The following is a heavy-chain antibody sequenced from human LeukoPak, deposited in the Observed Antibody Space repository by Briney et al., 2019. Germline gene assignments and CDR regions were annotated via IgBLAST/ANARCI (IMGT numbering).Heavy chain of an antibody. CDR2: ISSSSSYI. J-gene: IGHJ6*02. V-gene: IGHV3-21*01. D-gene: IGHD3-22*01. CDR3: ARDLGDAITMIVVAHTGGMDV. Sequence: GGSLRLSCAASGFTFSSYSMNWVRQAPGKGLEWVSSISSSSSYIYYADSVKGRFTISRDNAKNSLYLQMNSLRAEDTAVYYCARDLGDAITMIVVAHTGGMDVWGQGTTVTVSS. CDR1: GFTFSSYS.